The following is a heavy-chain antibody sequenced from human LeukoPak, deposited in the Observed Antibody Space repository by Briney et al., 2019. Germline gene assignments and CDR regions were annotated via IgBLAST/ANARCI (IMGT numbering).Heavy chain of an antibody. V-gene: IGHV4-30-2*01. CDR3: ARVGSSWY. CDR1: GGSISSGGYS. J-gene: IGHJ4*02. Sequence: PSQTLSLTCAVSGGSISSGGYSWSWIRQPPGKGLEWIGYIYHSGSTYYNPSLKSRVTISVDRSKNRFSLKLSSVTAADTAVYYCARVGSSWYWGQGTLVTVSS. CDR2: IYHSGST. D-gene: IGHD6-13*01.